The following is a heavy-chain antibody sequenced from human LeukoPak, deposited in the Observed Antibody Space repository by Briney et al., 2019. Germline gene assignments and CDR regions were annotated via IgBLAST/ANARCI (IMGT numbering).Heavy chain of an antibody. CDR1: GYSFTGYY. CDR2: INPNSGGT. Sequence: ASVKVSCKASGYSFTGYYMHWVRQAPGQGLEWMGWINPNSGGTKYAQKFQGRATMTRDTSISTVYMELTRLRFDDTAVYYCAREHSGCDTTAWGQGTLVTVSS. J-gene: IGHJ5*02. CDR3: AREHSGCDTTA. D-gene: IGHD4-17*01. V-gene: IGHV1-2*02.